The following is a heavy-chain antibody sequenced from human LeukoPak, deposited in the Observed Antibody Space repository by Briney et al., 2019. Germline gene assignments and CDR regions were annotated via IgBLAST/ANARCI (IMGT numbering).Heavy chain of an antibody. CDR2: FIPLFGSV. D-gene: IGHD3-10*01. CDR1: GGALRSYT. V-gene: IGHV1-69*13. J-gene: IGHJ4*02. Sequence: VKDSCLASGGALRSYTISWVRPAPGQSLDGLVGFIPLFGSVQYAQKFQGRVMITMDESASTTYMQLRSLRSEDTAAFYCTRGMRAITIYDWGQGTLVTVSS. CDR3: TRGMRAITIYD.